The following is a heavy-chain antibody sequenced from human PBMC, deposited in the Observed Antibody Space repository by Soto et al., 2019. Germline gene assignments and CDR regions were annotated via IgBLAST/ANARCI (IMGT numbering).Heavy chain of an antibody. CDR1: SGSISSSNW. Sequence: SETLSLTCAVSSGSISSSNWWSWVRQPPGKGLEWIGEIYHSGSTNYNPSLKSRVTISVDKSKNQFSLKLSSVTAADTAVYYCATRSLISSYYFDYWGQGTLVTVSS. J-gene: IGHJ4*02. V-gene: IGHV4-4*02. CDR2: IYHSGST. CDR3: ATRSLISSYYFDY.